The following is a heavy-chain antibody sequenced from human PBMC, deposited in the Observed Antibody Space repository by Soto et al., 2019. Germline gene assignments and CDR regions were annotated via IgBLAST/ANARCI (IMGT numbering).Heavy chain of an antibody. CDR1: GYTFTSYG. V-gene: IGHV1-18*01. J-gene: IGHJ4*02. D-gene: IGHD5-18*01. Sequence: ASVKVSCKASGYTFTSYGISWVRQAPGQGLEWMGWISAYNGNTNYAQKLQGRVTMTTDTSTSTAYMELRSLRAEDTAVYYCARESTVYGYSYGHFDSWGQGTPVTVSS. CDR2: ISAYNGNT. CDR3: ARESTVYGYSYGHFDS.